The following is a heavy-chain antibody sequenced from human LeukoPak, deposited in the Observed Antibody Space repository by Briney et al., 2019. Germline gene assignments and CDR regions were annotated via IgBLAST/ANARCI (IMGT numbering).Heavy chain of an antibody. Sequence: SETLSLTCTVSGGSISSSSYYWGWIRQPPGKGLEWIGRIYYSGSTYYNPSLKSRVTISVDTFKNQFSLKLSSVTAADTAVYYCARLSTDFWSGQYYFDYWGQGTLVTVSS. CDR1: GGSISSSSYY. CDR2: IYYSGST. J-gene: IGHJ4*02. CDR3: ARLSTDFWSGQYYFDY. V-gene: IGHV4-39*01. D-gene: IGHD3-3*01.